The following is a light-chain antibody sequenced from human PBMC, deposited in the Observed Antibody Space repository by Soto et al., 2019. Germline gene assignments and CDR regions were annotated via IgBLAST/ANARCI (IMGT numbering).Light chain of an antibody. V-gene: IGKV1-39*01. J-gene: IGKJ1*01. CDR3: QQTYTPPRT. CDR1: QRISTY. Sequence: DILMTQSPSSLSASLGDRVTITCRASQRISTYLNWYQHKPGKAPNLLIWDASTLQSGVPSRFSGSGSGTDFTLTISSLQVEDSATYYCQQTYTPPRTFGQGTKVDIX. CDR2: DAS.